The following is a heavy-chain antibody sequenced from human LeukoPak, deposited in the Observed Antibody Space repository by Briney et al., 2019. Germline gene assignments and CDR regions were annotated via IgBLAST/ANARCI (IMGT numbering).Heavy chain of an antibody. CDR1: GGSISSYY. CDR2: INHSGST. J-gene: IGHJ6*03. CDR3: ARGGSSWYPDYYMDV. Sequence: SSETLSLTCTVSGGSISSYYWSWIRQPPGKGLEWIGEINHSGSTNYNPSLKSRVTISVDTSKNQFSLKLSSVTAADTAVYYCARGGSSWYPDYYMDVWGKGTTVTVSS. D-gene: IGHD6-13*01. V-gene: IGHV4-34*01.